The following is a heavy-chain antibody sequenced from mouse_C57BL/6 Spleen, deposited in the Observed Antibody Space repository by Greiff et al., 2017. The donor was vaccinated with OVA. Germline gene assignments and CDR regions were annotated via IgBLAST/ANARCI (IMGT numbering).Heavy chain of an antibody. CDR3: ARSYYGSSPAWFAY. Sequence: VQLQQSGAELVKPGASVKLSCTASGFNIKDYYMHWVKQRTEQGLEWIGRIDPEDGVTKYAPKFQGKATITADTSSNTAYLQLSSLTSEDTAVYYCARSYYGSSPAWFAYWGQGTLVTVSA. CDR1: GFNIKDYY. V-gene: IGHV14-2*01. CDR2: IDPEDGVT. J-gene: IGHJ3*01. D-gene: IGHD1-1*01.